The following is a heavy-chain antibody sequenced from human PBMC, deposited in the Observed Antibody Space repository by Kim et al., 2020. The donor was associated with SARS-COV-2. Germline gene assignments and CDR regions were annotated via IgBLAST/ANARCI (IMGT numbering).Heavy chain of an antibody. D-gene: IGHD6-19*01. CDR3: AKDRELESSGWSYYYYYYGMDV. Sequence: GGSLRLSCAASGFTFSSYGMHWVRQAPGKGLEWVAVISYDGSNKYYADSVKGRFTISRDNSKNTLYLQMNSLRAEDTAVYYCAKDRELESSGWSYYYYYYGMDVWGQGTTVTVSS. V-gene: IGHV3-30*18. CDR1: GFTFSSYG. CDR2: ISYDGSNK. J-gene: IGHJ6*02.